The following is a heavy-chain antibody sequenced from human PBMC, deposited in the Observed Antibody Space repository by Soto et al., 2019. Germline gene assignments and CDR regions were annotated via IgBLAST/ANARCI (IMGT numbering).Heavy chain of an antibody. CDR3: ARDFGTTVTTFSLWNYYYYMDV. J-gene: IGHJ6*03. V-gene: IGHV3-33*01. Sequence: GGSLRLSCAASGFTFSSYGMHWVRQAPGKGLEWVAVIWYDGSNKYYADSVKGRFTISRDNSKNTLYLQMNSLRAEDTAVYYCARDFGTTVTTFSLWNYYYYMDVWGKGTTVTVSS. D-gene: IGHD4-4*01. CDR2: IWYDGSNK. CDR1: GFTFSSYG.